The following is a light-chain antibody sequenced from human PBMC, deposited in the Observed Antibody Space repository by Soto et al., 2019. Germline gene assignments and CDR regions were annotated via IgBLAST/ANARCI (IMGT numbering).Light chain of an antibody. V-gene: IGKV1-5*01. J-gene: IGKJ1*01. Sequence: DIQMTQSPSTLSASVGDRVTITCRASQSISSWLAWYQQKPGKAPKLLIYDASSLESGVPSRFSGSGSGTEFPLTISSMQPDYFATYYCQQYNSYSRFGQGAKVEIK. CDR3: QQYNSYSR. CDR1: QSISSW. CDR2: DAS.